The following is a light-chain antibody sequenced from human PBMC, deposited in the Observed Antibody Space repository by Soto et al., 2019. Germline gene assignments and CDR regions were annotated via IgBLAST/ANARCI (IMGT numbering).Light chain of an antibody. V-gene: IGKV3-20*01. CDR1: QSISSSY. J-gene: IGKJ1*01. CDR2: GAS. CDR3: QQYDDSPGT. Sequence: GLKQSPGALSLSPGERATLSCRASQSISSSYLAWYQQKPGQAPRLLIYGASNRATAIPDRFSGSGSGTDFTLTISRLEPEDFAVYYCQQYDDSPGTFGQGTKVDIK.